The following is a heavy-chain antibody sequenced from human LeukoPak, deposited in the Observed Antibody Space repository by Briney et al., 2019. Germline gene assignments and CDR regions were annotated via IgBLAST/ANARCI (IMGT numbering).Heavy chain of an antibody. CDR2: IYYSGST. V-gene: IGHV4-39*07. J-gene: IGHJ4*02. D-gene: IGHD6-13*01. CDR3: ARGHSSSWYHFDY. CDR1: GGSISSSSYY. Sequence: SETLSLTCTVSGGSISSSSYYWGWIRQPPGKGLEWIGSIYYSGSTYYNPSLKSRVTISVDTSKNQFSLKLSSVTAAGTAVYYCARGHSSSWYHFDYWGQGTLVTVSS.